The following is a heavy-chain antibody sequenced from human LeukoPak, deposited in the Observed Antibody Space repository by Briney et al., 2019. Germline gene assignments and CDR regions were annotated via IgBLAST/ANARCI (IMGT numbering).Heavy chain of an antibody. CDR1: GFTFSSYG. V-gene: IGHV3-30*18. Sequence: RGGCLRLSCAASGFTFSSYGMHWVHQAPGKGLEWVAVISYDGSNKYYADSVKRRFTISRDNSKNTLYLQMNSLRAEDTAVYYCAKDLPGIAVAVTEMYWVQGTLDTVSS. J-gene: IGHJ4*02. D-gene: IGHD6-19*01. CDR3: AKDLPGIAVAVTEMY. CDR2: ISYDGSNK.